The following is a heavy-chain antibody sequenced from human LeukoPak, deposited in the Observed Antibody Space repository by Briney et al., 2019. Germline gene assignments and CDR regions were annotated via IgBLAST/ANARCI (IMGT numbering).Heavy chain of an antibody. CDR3: ARHTIAAAGTGWFDP. CDR2: ISAYNGNT. CDR1: GYTFTSYG. J-gene: IGHJ5*02. D-gene: IGHD6-13*01. Sequence: ASVKVSCKASGYTFTSYGISWVRQAPGQGLEWMGWISAYNGNTNYAQKLQGRVTMTTDTSTSTAYMELRSLRSDDTAVYYCARHTIAAAGTGWFDPWGQGTLVTVSS. V-gene: IGHV1-18*01.